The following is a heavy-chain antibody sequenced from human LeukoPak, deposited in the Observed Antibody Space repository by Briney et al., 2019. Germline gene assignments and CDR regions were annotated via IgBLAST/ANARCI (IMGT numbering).Heavy chain of an antibody. CDR3: ARGLGVTAILKHDY. J-gene: IGHJ4*02. D-gene: IGHD2-21*02. CDR1: GGTFSSYA. V-gene: IGHV1-69*13. Sequence: GASVKVSCKASGGTFSSYAISWVRQAPGQGLEWMGGIIPIFGTANYAQKFQGRVTITADESTSTAYMELSSLRSEDTAVYYCARGLGVTAILKHDYWGQGTLVTVSS. CDR2: IIPIFGTA.